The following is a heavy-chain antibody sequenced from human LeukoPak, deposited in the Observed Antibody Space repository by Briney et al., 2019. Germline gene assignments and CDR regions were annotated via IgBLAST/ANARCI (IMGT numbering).Heavy chain of an antibody. CDR2: ISAYNGNT. CDR3: ARVPPDYYDSSGYTYYFDY. CDR1: GGTFSSYA. D-gene: IGHD3-22*01. V-gene: IGHV1-18*01. J-gene: IGHJ4*02. Sequence: ASVKVSCKASGGTFSSYAISWVRQAPGQGLEWMGWISAYNGNTNYAQKLQGRVTMTTDTSTSTAYMELRSLRSDNTAVYYCARVPPDYYDSSGYTYYFDYWGQGTLVTVSS.